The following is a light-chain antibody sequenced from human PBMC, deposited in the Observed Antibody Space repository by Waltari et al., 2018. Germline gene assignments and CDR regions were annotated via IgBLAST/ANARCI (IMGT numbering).Light chain of an antibody. J-gene: IGKJ4*01. CDR2: AAS. CDR3: QQYGSSLVT. CDR1: QYVTSSY. V-gene: IGKV3-20*01. Sequence: EIVLTQSPDTLSLSPGERATLSCRASQYVTSSYLAWYQQKPGQGPRLLIYAASARATGIPDRFSGSGSGTDFTLTISRLEPEDVAVYFCQQYGSSLVTFGGGTEVEIK.